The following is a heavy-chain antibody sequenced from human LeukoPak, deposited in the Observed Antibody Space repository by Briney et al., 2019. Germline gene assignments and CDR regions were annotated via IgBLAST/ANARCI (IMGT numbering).Heavy chain of an antibody. CDR2: INHSGST. CDR1: GGSFSGYY. V-gene: IGHV4-34*01. D-gene: IGHD1-26*01. J-gene: IGHJ4*02. CDR3: ARHPRQFSRSYHPFDY. Sequence: PSETLSVNCAVYGGSFSGYYWSWIRQPPGKGLEWIGEINHSGSTNYNPSLKSRVTISVDTSKNQFSLKLSSVTAADTAVYYCARHPRQFSRSYHPFDYWGQGTLVTVSS.